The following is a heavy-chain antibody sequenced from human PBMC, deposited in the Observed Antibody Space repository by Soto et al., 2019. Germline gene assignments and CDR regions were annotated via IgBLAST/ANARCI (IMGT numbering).Heavy chain of an antibody. CDR2: TYYRSKWYN. CDR3: NGKSVAGAIDY. CDR1: GDSVSSNSGA. V-gene: IGHV6-1*01. J-gene: IGHJ4*02. D-gene: IGHD6-19*01. Sequence: SQTLSLTCVIFGDSVSSNSGAWNWIRQSPSRGLEWLGRTYYRSKWYNGYAVSVKSRITINPDTSKNQFSLQLSSVTPEDTAVYYCNGKSVAGAIDYWGQGNPVTVSS.